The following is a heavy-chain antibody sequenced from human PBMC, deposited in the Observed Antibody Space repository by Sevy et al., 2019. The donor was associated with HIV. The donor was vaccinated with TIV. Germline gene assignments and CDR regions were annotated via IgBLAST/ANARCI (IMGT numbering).Heavy chain of an antibody. D-gene: IGHD6-6*01. V-gene: IGHV3-23*01. CDR3: AKHISSGYYYYYYTDV. Sequence: GGSLRLSCAASGFTFGSYAVSWVHQAPGKGLEWVSAISGSGGATYYSDSVKGRFTISRDNSKNTLYLQMNSLRAEDTAVYYCAKHISSGYYYYYYTDVWGKGTTVTVSS. J-gene: IGHJ6*03. CDR1: GFTFGSYA. CDR2: ISGSGGAT.